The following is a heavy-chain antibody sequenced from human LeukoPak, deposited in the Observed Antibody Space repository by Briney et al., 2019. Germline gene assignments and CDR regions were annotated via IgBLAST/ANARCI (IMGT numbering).Heavy chain of an antibody. Sequence: PGGSLRLSCAASGFTFSDYYMSWIRQAPGKGLEWVSYISSSGSTIYYADSVKGRFTISRDNAKNSLYLQMNSLRAENTAVYYCARDEVDTAMVTTEYYYGMDVWGQGTTVTVSS. CDR2: ISSSGSTI. CDR1: GFTFSDYY. D-gene: IGHD5-18*01. CDR3: ARDEVDTAMVTTEYYYGMDV. V-gene: IGHV3-11*01. J-gene: IGHJ6*02.